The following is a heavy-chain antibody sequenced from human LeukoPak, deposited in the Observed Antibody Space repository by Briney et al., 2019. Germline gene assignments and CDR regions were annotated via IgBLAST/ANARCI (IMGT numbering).Heavy chain of an antibody. V-gene: IGHV1-18*01. CDR1: GYTFTSYG. D-gene: IGHD5-12*01. Sequence: GASVKVSCKASGYTFTSYGISWVRQAPGQGLEWMGWISAYNGNTNYAQKFLGRVSMTADTATSTAYMELRSLTSDDTAMCYCARSGRGTYYYFDLWGQGTLVTVSS. CDR3: ARSGRGTYYYFDL. J-gene: IGHJ4*02. CDR2: ISAYNGNT.